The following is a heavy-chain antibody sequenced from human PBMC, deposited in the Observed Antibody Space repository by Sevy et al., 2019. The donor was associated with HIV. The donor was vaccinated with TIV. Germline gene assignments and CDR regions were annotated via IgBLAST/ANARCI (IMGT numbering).Heavy chain of an antibody. CDR3: VRAIQSEGSF. V-gene: IGHV3-7*04. CDR2: IKEDDTVK. Sequence: GGSLRLSCAASGFSLETYWMHWVRQAPGKPLEWVANIKEDDTVKYYVDSVKGRFTIFRDNGRNLVYLVMNNLRVGDTARYYCVRAIQSEGSFWGQGTLVTVSS. CDR1: GFSLETYW. D-gene: IGHD2-2*02. J-gene: IGHJ4*02.